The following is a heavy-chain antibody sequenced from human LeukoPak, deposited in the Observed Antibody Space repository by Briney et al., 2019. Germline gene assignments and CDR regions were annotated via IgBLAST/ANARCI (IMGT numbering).Heavy chain of an antibody. CDR1: GGSISSGGYS. CDR2: IYHSGST. V-gene: IGHV4-30-2*01. CDR3: ARVETYYYGSGSWYYFDY. D-gene: IGHD3-10*01. Sequence: PSETLSLTCAVSGGSISSGGYSWSWIRQPPGKGLEWIGYIYHSGSTYYNPSLKSRVTISVDRSKNQFSLKLSFVTAADTAVYYCARVETYYYGSGSWYYFDYWGQGTLVTVSS. J-gene: IGHJ4*02.